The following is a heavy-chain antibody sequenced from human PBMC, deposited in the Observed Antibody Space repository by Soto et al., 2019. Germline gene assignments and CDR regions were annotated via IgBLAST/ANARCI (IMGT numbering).Heavy chain of an antibody. CDR3: ASGGYYGSGSYYNNPPPFDY. CDR1: GYTFTSYY. Sequence: GASVKVSCKSSGYTFTSYYMHCVRQAPGQGLEWMGIINPSGGSTSYAQRFQGRVTMTRDTSTSTVYMELSSLRSEDTAVYYCASGGYYGSGSYYNNPPPFDYWGQGTLVTVSS. V-gene: IGHV1-46*03. D-gene: IGHD3-10*01. CDR2: INPSGGST. J-gene: IGHJ4*02.